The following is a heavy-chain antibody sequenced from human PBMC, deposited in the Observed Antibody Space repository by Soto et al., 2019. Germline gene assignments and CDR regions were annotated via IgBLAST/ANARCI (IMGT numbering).Heavy chain of an antibody. D-gene: IGHD1-26*01. J-gene: IGHJ4*02. V-gene: IGHV2-26*01. Sequence: QVTLKESGPVLVKPTETLTLTCTVSGFSLSKARMGVSWIRQPPGKALEWLAHIFWNDERSYNTSLKSRLTLPRDSSXXQVVLTMTKADPVDTGTYFCARALREGLPIYYFDSWGQGTLVTVSS. CDR2: IFWNDER. CDR3: ARALREGLPIYYFDS. CDR1: GFSLSKARMG.